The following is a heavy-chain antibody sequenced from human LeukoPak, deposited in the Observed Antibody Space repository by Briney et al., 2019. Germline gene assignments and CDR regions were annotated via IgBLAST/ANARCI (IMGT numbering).Heavy chain of an antibody. V-gene: IGHV4-34*01. CDR1: GGSFSDSY. Sequence: SETLSLTCAVFGGSFSDSYWSWIRQPPEKGLEWIGEINRDRIINYNPSLKSRVTISADTSKRQFSLSLTSVSAADTAVYYCAKNWGFGFDPWGQGTPVTVSS. J-gene: IGHJ5*02. CDR3: AKNWGFGFDP. CDR2: INRDRII. D-gene: IGHD7-27*01.